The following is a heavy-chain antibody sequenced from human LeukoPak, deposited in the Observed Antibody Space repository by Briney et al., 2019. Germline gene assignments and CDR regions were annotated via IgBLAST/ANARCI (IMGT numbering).Heavy chain of an antibody. Sequence: SVKVSCKASGYTFTGYYMHWVRQAPGQGLEWMGRIIPILGIANYAQKFQGRVTITADKSTSTAYMELSSLRSEDTAVYYCARDTYYYDSSGHHTPDYWGQGTLVTVSS. CDR2: IIPILGIA. V-gene: IGHV1-69*04. CDR1: GYTFTGYY. D-gene: IGHD3-22*01. CDR3: ARDTYYYDSSGHHTPDY. J-gene: IGHJ4*02.